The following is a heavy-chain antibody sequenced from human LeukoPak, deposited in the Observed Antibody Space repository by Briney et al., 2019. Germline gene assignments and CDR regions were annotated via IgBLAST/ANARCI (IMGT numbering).Heavy chain of an antibody. V-gene: IGHV3-23*01. Sequence: GSLRLSCAASGFTFSSYAMHWVRQAPGKGLEWVSVITNSGDSTYYADSVKGRFTISRDNSKNTVYLQMNSLRAEDTAIYYCAKSLLSGSNDDYWGQGTLVTVSS. J-gene: IGHJ4*02. CDR1: GFTFSSYA. CDR2: ITNSGDST. D-gene: IGHD1-26*01. CDR3: AKSLLSGSNDDY.